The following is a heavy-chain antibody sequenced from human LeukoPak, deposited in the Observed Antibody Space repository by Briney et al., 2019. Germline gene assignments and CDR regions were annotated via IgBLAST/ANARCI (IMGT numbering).Heavy chain of an antibody. CDR2: IIPILGIA. CDR3: ARDRLAGITMVRGVMVPIDY. Sequence: GASVKVSCKASGGTFSSYAISWVRQAPGQGLEWMGRIIPILGIANYAQKFQGRVTITADKSTSTAYMELSSLRSEDTAVYYCARDRLAGITMVRGVMVPIDYWGQGTLVTVSS. V-gene: IGHV1-69*04. CDR1: GGTFSSYA. J-gene: IGHJ4*02. D-gene: IGHD3-10*01.